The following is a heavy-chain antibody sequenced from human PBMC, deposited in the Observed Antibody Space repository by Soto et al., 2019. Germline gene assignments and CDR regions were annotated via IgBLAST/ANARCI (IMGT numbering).Heavy chain of an antibody. CDR1: GGSVSSGSYY. V-gene: IGHV4-61*01. J-gene: IGHJ5*02. CDR2: IYYIGST. Sequence: PSETLSLTCTVCGGSVSSGSYYWSWIRQPPGKGLEWIGYIYYIGSTNYNPSLKSRVTISVDTSKNQFSLKLSSVTAADTAVYYCSTVEWGGLGDSNSDWFDPWGQGTLVTVCS. D-gene: IGHD3-3*01. CDR3: STVEWGGLGDSNSDWFDP.